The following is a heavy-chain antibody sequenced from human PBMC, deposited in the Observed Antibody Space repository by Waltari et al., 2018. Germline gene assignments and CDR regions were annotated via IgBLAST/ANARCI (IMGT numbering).Heavy chain of an antibody. D-gene: IGHD6-13*01. Sequence: QVQLVKSGAEVKKPGASVKVSCKASGYTFTSYGTSWVRPAPGQWLEWMGWVSAYNVNTNYAQKLQGRVTMTTDTSTSTAYMELRSLRSDDTAVYYCARDLSGPYSSRSIWFDPWGQGTLVTVSS. CDR1: GYTFTSYG. CDR3: ARDLSGPYSSRSIWFDP. V-gene: IGHV1-18*01. J-gene: IGHJ5*02. CDR2: VSAYNVNT.